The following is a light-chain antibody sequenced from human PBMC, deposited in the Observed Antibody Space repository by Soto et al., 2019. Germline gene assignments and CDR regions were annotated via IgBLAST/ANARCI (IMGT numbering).Light chain of an antibody. CDR2: AAS. CDR3: QQTYSTLSIT. CDR1: ESISRH. J-gene: IGKJ5*01. V-gene: IGKV1-39*01. Sequence: DIQMTQSPSSLSASVGDRVTITCRASESISRHLNWYQQKPGKAPKILIYAASSLQNGVPSRFRGSGSGTDFTLTITNLQPEDFATYYCQQTYSTLSITFGQGRRLDI.